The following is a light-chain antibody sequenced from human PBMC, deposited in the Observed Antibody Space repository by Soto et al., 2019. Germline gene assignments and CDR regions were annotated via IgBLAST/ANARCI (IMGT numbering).Light chain of an antibody. CDR2: DAC. Sequence: EIVLTQSPATLSLSPGERATLSCRASQSVSSYLAWYQQKPGQAPRLLIYDACNRATGIPARFSGSGSGTDFTLTTSRLEPEDFAVYYCQQRSNWPPWTCGQGTKVEIK. CDR1: QSVSSY. J-gene: IGKJ1*01. CDR3: QQRSNWPPWT. V-gene: IGKV3-11*01.